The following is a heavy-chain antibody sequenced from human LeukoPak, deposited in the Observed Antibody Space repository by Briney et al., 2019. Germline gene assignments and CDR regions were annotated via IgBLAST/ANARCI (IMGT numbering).Heavy chain of an antibody. CDR2: ISAYNGNT. CDR3: ARRGGTIGWATIDY. Sequence: ASVKVSCKASGYTFTSYGISWVRQAPGQGLEWMGWISAYNGNTNYAQKLQGRVTITTDTSTSTPYMELRSLRADDTAVYYCARRGGTIGWATIDYWRQGTMVTVCS. V-gene: IGHV1-18*01. J-gene: IGHJ4*02. D-gene: IGHD5-24*01. CDR1: GYTFTSYG.